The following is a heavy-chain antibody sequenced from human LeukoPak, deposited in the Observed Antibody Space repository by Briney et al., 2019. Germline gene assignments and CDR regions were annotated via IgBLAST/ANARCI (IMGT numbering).Heavy chain of an antibody. CDR2: FYYSGTT. J-gene: IGHJ3*02. CDR3: ARDRVRGALGAFDI. Sequence: SETLSLTCTVSGGSISSYYWSWIRQPPGKGLEWIGYFYYSGTTNYNPSLKSRVTILVDTSKNQFSLKLSSVTAADTAVYYCARDRVRGALGAFDIWGQGTMVTVSS. D-gene: IGHD3-10*01. CDR1: GGSISSYY. V-gene: IGHV4-59*01.